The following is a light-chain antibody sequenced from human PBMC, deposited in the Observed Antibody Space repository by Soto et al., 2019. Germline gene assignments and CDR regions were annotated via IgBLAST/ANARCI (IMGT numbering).Light chain of an antibody. J-gene: IGLJ1*01. V-gene: IGLV2-23*01. CDR2: KGT. Sequence: QSVLAQPASVSGSPGQSITISCTGTSSDVGAYNSVSWYQQHPHRAPQVIIDKGTQRPSGVSNRFSGSTSANAASLTISALPADDEADYCGCSYAPESTYVFGTGTKVTVL. CDR1: SSDVGAYNS. CDR3: CSYAPESTYV.